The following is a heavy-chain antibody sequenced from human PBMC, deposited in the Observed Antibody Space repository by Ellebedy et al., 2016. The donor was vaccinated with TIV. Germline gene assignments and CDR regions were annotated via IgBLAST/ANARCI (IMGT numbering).Heavy chain of an antibody. J-gene: IGHJ4*02. CDR3: ARDLHDVAANY. CDR1: GITFSQYW. CDR2: IKGDGTTA. V-gene: IGHV3-74*01. D-gene: IGHD2-21*01. Sequence: PGGSLRLSCAASGITFSQYWMHWFRHAPGKGLVWVSRIKGDGTTAHYADSVKGRFTVSRDHAKSTLYLQMNSLRADDTAVYYCARDLHDVAANYWGQGTLVTVSS.